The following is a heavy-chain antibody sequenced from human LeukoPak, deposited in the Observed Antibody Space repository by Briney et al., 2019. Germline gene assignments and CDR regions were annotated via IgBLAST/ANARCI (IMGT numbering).Heavy chain of an antibody. J-gene: IGHJ4*02. Sequence: GGSLRLSCAASGFTFSSYAMSWVRQAPGKGLEWVANIKQDGSEKYYVDSVKGRFTISRDNAKNSLYLQMNSLRAEDTAVYYCARVGWFGELTRHPGGDYWGQGTLVTVSS. V-gene: IGHV3-7*01. CDR1: GFTFSSYA. CDR3: ARVGWFGELTRHPGGDY. D-gene: IGHD3-10*01. CDR2: IKQDGSEK.